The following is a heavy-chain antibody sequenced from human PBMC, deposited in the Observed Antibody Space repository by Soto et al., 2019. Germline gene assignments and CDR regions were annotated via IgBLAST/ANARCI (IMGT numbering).Heavy chain of an antibody. J-gene: IGHJ3*01. CDR3: ARARGQKGLAFDF. V-gene: IGHV4-59*01. Sequence: SETLSLTCTVSADSMNNYYWRWIRQPPGKGLEWIGYVHNSGINNYNPSLKSRVNISLVTSKNHFSLELTSVTTADTAVYYCARARGQKGLAFDFWGQGTMVTVSS. CDR1: ADSMNNYY. CDR2: VHNSGIN.